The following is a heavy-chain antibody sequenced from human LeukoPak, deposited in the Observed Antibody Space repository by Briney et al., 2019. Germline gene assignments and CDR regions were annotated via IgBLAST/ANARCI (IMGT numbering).Heavy chain of an antibody. CDR3: ARGGAAAGFDY. D-gene: IGHD6-13*01. Sequence: PGGSLRLSCAASGFTFSSYSMNWVRQAPGKGLEWVSYISSSSSYIYYADSVKGRFTISRDNAKNSLYLQMNSLRAEDTAVYYCARGGAAAGFDYWGQGTLVTVSS. CDR2: ISSSSSYI. CDR1: GFTFSSYS. V-gene: IGHV3-21*01. J-gene: IGHJ4*02.